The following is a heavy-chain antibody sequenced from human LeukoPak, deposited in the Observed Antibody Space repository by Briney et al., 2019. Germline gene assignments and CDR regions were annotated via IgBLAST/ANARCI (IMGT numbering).Heavy chain of an antibody. D-gene: IGHD6-13*01. Sequence: SGGSLRLSCAASGFTFSSYWMHWVRQAPGKGLVWVSRINSDGSSTSYADSVEGRFTTSRDNGKSTLYLQMNSLRAEDTAMYYCARIIAAGKQEHWGHGTLVTVSS. V-gene: IGHV3-74*01. CDR1: GFTFSSYW. J-gene: IGHJ4*01. CDR2: INSDGSST. CDR3: ARIIAAGKQEH.